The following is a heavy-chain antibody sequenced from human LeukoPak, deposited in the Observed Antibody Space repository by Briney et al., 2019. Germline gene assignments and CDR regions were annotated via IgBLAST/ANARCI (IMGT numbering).Heavy chain of an antibody. CDR1: GFTFSSYA. Sequence: PGGSLRLSRAASGFTFSSYAMSWVRQAPGKGLEWVSSISSGASTIYYADSVKGRFTISRDNAKNSLYLQMNSLRAEDTAVYYCARVGALSSSWLLYWGQGTLVTVSS. CDR3: ARVGALSSSWLLY. CDR2: ISSGASTI. D-gene: IGHD6-13*01. V-gene: IGHV3-48*03. J-gene: IGHJ4*02.